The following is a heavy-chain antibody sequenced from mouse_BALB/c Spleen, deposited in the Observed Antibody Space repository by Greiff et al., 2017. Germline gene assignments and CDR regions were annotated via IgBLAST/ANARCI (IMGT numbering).Heavy chain of an antibody. CDR3: ARRGPGRYWYFDV. CDR1: GYSFTSYY. D-gene: IGHD4-1*01. Sequence: EVQLQQSGPELMKPGASVKISCKASGYSFTSYYMHWVKQSHGKSLEWIGYIDPFNGGTSYNQKFKGKATLTVDKSSSTAYMHLSSLTSEDSAVYYCARRGPGRYWYFDVWGAGTTVTVSS. J-gene: IGHJ1*01. V-gene: IGHV1-28*01. CDR2: IDPFNGGT.